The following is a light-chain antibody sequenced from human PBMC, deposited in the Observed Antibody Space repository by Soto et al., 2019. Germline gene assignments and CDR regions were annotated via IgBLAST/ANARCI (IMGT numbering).Light chain of an antibody. CDR3: QHYNSYSEA. V-gene: IGKV1-5*03. Sequence: IQMTQSPSSLSSSVGDRVTITCRASQSISSWLAWYQQKPGKAPKLLIYKASTLKSGVPSRFSGSGSGTEFTLTISSLQPGDFATYYCQHYNSYSEAFGQGTKVDI. CDR2: KAS. J-gene: IGKJ1*01. CDR1: QSISSW.